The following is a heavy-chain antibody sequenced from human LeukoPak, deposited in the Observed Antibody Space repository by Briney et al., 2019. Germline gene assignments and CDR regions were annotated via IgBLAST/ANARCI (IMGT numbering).Heavy chain of an antibody. D-gene: IGHD4/OR15-4a*01. Sequence: GGSLRLSCAASGFTFSSFGMHWVRQAPGKGLEWVAVIWYDGSNKYYADSVKGRFTISRDNSQNTLYLQGNSLRAEDTAVYFCARDPSAMVTKYYFDFWGQGTLVTASS. CDR2: IWYDGSNK. CDR3: ARDPSAMVTKYYFDF. CDR1: GFTFSSFG. J-gene: IGHJ4*02. V-gene: IGHV3-33*01.